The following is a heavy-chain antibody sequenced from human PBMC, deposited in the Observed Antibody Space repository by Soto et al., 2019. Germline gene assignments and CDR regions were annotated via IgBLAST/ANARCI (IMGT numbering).Heavy chain of an antibody. Sequence: QVQLVQSGAEVKKPGASVQVSCKASGYTFSDYGITWVRQAPGQGLEWMGWISISSGNTHFEESLQGRVTMTSDKTSTAYMELWSLRSDDSAMYYCARSYNYGSYWYFDLWGRGTLVTVSS. J-gene: IGHJ2*01. CDR2: ISISSGNT. V-gene: IGHV1-18*04. CDR3: ARSYNYGSYWYFDL. CDR1: GYTFSDYG. D-gene: IGHD3-10*01.